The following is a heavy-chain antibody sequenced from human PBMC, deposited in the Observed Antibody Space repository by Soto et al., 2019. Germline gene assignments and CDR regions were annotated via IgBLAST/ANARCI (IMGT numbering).Heavy chain of an antibody. J-gene: IGHJ1*01. CDR3: AGSAGNAGRCLEY. V-gene: IGHV5-51*01. Sequence: GESLKISCKGSGYTFTSYWISWVRQMPGEGLEWMGAIYPGDSDTRYSPSFQGQVTISADKSISTAYMQWSSLQASDSAIYYCAGSAGNAGRCLEYWGQGTVVTVSS. CDR2: IYPGDSDT. CDR1: GYTFTSYW. D-gene: IGHD2-15*01.